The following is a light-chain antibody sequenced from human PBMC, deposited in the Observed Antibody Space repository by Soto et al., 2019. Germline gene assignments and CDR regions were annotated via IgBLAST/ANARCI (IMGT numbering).Light chain of an antibody. CDR2: KAS. Sequence: QMTHSPSSLSASVVDRVTITFLASQCIRNDLTWYQQKPGKAPKLLIYKASTLKSGVPSRFSGSGSGTAFTLTISSLQPDDFATYYCQHYNSYSEAFGQGTKVDIK. CDR1: QCIRND. J-gene: IGKJ1*01. CDR3: QHYNSYSEA. V-gene: IGKV1-5*03.